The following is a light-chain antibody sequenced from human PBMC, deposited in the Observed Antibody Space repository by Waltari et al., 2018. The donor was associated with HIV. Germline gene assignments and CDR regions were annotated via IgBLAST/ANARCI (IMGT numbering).Light chain of an antibody. CDR2: DSS. CDR1: QTVSTY. J-gene: IGKJ1*01. Sequence: MTHSPATLSASLGDRVTLSCRAGQTVSTYFAWYQQRPGQSPRLLIFDSSTRATGVPDRFSGSGSGTEFTLTINSLQTDDVGVYYCQQYDDWPWTFGQGTKVEV. CDR3: QQYDDWPWT. V-gene: IGKV3-15*01.